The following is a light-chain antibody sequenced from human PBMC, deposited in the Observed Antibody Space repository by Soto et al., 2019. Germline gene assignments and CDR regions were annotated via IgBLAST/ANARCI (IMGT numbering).Light chain of an antibody. V-gene: IGKV3-20*01. CDR1: QSVSSSY. CDR2: GAS. J-gene: IGKJ1*01. Sequence: EVVLTQSPGTLSLSPGERATLSCRASQSVSSSYLAWYQQKPGQAPRLVIYGASSRATGIPDRFSGSGSGTDFTLTISRLESEDFAVYYCQQFDRSSWTFGQGTKVDI. CDR3: QQFDRSSWT.